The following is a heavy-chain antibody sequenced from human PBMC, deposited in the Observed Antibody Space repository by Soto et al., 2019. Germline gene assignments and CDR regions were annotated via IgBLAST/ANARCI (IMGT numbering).Heavy chain of an antibody. CDR3: ARGYLGYCSGGSCYSYFVGNWFDP. D-gene: IGHD2-15*01. J-gene: IGHJ5*02. Sequence: GASVKVSCKASGYTFTSYAMHWVRQAPGQRLEWMGWINAGNGNTKYSQKFQGRVTITRDTSASTAYMELSSLRSEDTAVYYCARGYLGYCSGGSCYSYFVGNWFDPWGQGTLVTVSS. V-gene: IGHV1-3*01. CDR1: GYTFTSYA. CDR2: INAGNGNT.